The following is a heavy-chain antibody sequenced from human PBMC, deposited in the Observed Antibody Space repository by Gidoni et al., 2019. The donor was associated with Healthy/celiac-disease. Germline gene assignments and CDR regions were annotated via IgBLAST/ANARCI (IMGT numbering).Heavy chain of an antibody. D-gene: IGHD2-21*02. CDR1: GGPFSSHA. V-gene: IGHV1-69*01. J-gene: IGHJ6*02. Sequence: QVQLVQSGAEVKKPGPSVTVSCKDSGGPFSSHAISWVPQAPGQGLEWMGGIIPIGGTANYAQKFQGRVTITADESTSTAYMELSSLRSEDTAVYYCARPNTYCGGDCYLVGYYYYGMDVWGQGTTVTVSS. CDR2: IIPIGGTA. CDR3: ARPNTYCGGDCYLVGYYYYGMDV.